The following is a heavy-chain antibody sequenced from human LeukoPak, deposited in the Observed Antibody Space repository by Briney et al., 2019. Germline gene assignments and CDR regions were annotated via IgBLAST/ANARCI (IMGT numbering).Heavy chain of an antibody. CDR3: AREHYSTTYYDFWSGYTGGWYFDY. Sequence: SQTLSLTCTVSGGSISSGDYYWSWIRQPPGKGLEWIGYIYYSGSTYYNPSLKSRVTISVDTSKNQFSLKLSSVTAADTAVYYCAREHYSTTYYDFWSGYTGGWYFDYWGQGTLVTVSS. D-gene: IGHD3-3*01. CDR1: GGSISSGDYY. CDR2: IYYSGST. J-gene: IGHJ4*02. V-gene: IGHV4-30-4*08.